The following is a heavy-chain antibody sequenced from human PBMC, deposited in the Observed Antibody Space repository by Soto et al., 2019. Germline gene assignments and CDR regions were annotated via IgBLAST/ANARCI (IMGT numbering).Heavy chain of an antibody. D-gene: IGHD2-2*01. Sequence: ASVKVSCKASGYTFTSYYMHWVRQAPGQGLEWMGIINPSGGSTSYAQKFQGRVTMTRDTSTSTVYMELSSLRSEDTAVYYCARDYHCGSTSCYSWQQLAPDYWGQGTLVTVSS. CDR1: GYTFTSYY. J-gene: IGHJ4*02. CDR3: ARDYHCGSTSCYSWQQLAPDY. V-gene: IGHV1-46*01. CDR2: INPSGGST.